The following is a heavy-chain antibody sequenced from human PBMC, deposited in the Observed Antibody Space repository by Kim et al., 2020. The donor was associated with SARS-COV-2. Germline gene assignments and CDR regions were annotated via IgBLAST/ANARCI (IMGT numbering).Heavy chain of an antibody. CDR3: ARQVTVFGVVTYKNYFD. V-gene: IGHV3-21*01. CDR2: ISSTGVDI. J-gene: IGHJ4*01. D-gene: IGHD3-3*01. Sequence: GGSLRLSCDASGFTLRSYTMNWVRQAPGKGLEWVASISSTGVDIYYSDSVKGRFTISRDNAKNSLSLQMSSLNAEDTAVYYCARQVTVFGVVTYKNYFD. CDR1: GFTLRSYT.